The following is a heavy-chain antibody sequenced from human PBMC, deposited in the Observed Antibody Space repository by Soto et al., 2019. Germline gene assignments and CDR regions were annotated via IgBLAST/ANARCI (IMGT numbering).Heavy chain of an antibody. J-gene: IGHJ6*02. CDR1: GGSISSDCYH. D-gene: IGHD2-21*02. V-gene: IGHV4-30-4*08. CDR2: IHHSGSI. CDR3: ARGDDGGDSLDV. Sequence: QVQLQQSGPGLVKPSQTLSLTCTVSGGSISSDCYHWSWIRQSPGKGLEWIGYIHHSGSILYNPSLKSRVTISVDTSKNQFSRRRCSVTAADTAVNSGARGDDGGDSLDVWGQGTTFTVSS.